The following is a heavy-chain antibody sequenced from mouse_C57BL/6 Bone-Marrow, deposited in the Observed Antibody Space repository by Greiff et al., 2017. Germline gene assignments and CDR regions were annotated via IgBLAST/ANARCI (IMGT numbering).Heavy chain of an antibody. Sequence: QVQLKESGPGLVAPSQSLSITCTVSGFSLTSYGVDWVRQPPGQGLEWMGVIWGGGSTNYNSALMSRLSISKDNSTSQVFLKMTSLQTDDTAMDYCAKRGYSSTLNDVGGTGTTVTVSS. CDR1: GFSLTSYG. CDR3: AKRGYSSTLNDV. V-gene: IGHV2-9*01. J-gene: IGHJ1*03. CDR2: IWGGGST. D-gene: IGHD5-1*01.